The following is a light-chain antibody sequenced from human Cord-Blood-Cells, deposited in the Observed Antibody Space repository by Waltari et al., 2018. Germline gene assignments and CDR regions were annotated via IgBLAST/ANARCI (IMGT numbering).Light chain of an antibody. Sequence: QSALTQPPSASGSPGQSVTIPCTGTSSDAGGYHYVSWYQQHPGKAPKLMIYEVSKRPSGVPDRFSGSKSGNTASLTVSGLQAEDEADYYCSSYAGSTLVFGGGTKLTVL. CDR3: SSYAGSTLV. CDR1: SSDAGGYHY. J-gene: IGLJ2*01. CDR2: EVS. V-gene: IGLV2-8*01.